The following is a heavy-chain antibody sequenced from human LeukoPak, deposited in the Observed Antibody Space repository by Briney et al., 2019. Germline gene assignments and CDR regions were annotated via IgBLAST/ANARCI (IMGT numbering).Heavy chain of an antibody. Sequence: ASVKVSCKVSGYTLTELSMHWVRLAPGKGLEWMGGFDPEDGETIYAQKFQGRVTMTEDTSTDTAYMELSSLRSEDTAAYYCATERTGSGSLPFDYWGQGTLVTVSS. V-gene: IGHV1-24*01. CDR3: ATERTGSGSLPFDY. CDR1: GYTLTELS. CDR2: FDPEDGET. J-gene: IGHJ4*02. D-gene: IGHD3-10*01.